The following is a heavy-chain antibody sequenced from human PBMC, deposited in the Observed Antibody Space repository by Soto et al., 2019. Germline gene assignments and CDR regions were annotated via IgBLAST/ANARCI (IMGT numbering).Heavy chain of an antibody. V-gene: IGHV3-23*01. J-gene: IGHJ4*02. CDR2: ISGSGGST. Sequence: GGSLRLSCAASGFTFSSYAMSWVRQAPGKGLEWVSAISGSGGSTYYADSVKGRFTISRDNSKNTLYLQMNSLRAEDTAVYYCAKEGGYCGGDCPYYFDYWGQGTLVTVSS. CDR3: AKEGGYCGGDCPYYFDY. CDR1: GFTFSSYA. D-gene: IGHD2-21*02.